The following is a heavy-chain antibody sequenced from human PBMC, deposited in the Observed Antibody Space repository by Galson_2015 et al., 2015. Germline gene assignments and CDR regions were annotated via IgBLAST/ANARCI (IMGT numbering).Heavy chain of an antibody. V-gene: IGHV4-31*03. D-gene: IGHD6-13*01. CDR1: GVSMYRGDSY. J-gene: IGHJ4*02. CDR2: IYFTGST. CDR3: TRVIAAAGYGGFDY. Sequence: TLSLTCSVSGVSMYRGDSYWTWIRQHPGKGLEWIGYIYFTGSTHYNPSLRRRVTMSGDNSKNQFSLKLTSVTAADTAVYYCTRVIAAAGYGGFDYWGQGTLVTVSS.